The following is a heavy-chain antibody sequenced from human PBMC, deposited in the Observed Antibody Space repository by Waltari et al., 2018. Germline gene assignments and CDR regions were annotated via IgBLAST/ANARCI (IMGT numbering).Heavy chain of an antibody. D-gene: IGHD5-12*01. V-gene: IGHV1-2*06. CDR2: INPNGGGT. CDR3: ARALSRDGYNIGY. J-gene: IGHJ4*02. CDR1: GYTFTGYY. Sequence: QVQLVQSGAEVKKPGASVKVSCKASGYTFTGYYMHWVRRAPGQGLEWMGRINPNGGGTNYAQKFQGRVTMTRETSISTAYMELSRLRSDDTAVYYCARALSRDGYNIGYWGQGTLVTVSS.